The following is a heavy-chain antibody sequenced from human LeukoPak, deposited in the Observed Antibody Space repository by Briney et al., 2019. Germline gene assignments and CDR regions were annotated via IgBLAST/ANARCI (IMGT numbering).Heavy chain of an antibody. V-gene: IGHV3-23*01. Sequence: GGTLRLSCAASGFTFSSYGMSWVRQAPGKGLEWVSAISGSGGSTYYADSVKGRFTISRDNSKNTLYLQMNSLRAEDTAVYYCAKTTEAHSWRTRYYDYYMDVWGKGTTVTVSS. CDR2: ISGSGGST. CDR3: AKTTEAHSWRTRYYDYYMDV. J-gene: IGHJ6*03. CDR1: GFTFSSYG. D-gene: IGHD6-13*01.